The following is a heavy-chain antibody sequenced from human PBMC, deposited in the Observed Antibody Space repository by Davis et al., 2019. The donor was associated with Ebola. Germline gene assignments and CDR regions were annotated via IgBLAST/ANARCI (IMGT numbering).Heavy chain of an antibody. CDR3: ARGSAVSGYDHKSHFDY. D-gene: IGHD5-12*01. V-gene: IGHV1-18*01. Sequence: AASVKVSCKASGYTFTSHGISWVRQAPGQGLEWMGWVSAYTGGTNYAQKFQGRVIMTTETSTSKAYIELRSLRSDETAVYYCARGSAVSGYDHKSHFDYWGRGTLVTVSS. CDR2: VSAYTGGT. J-gene: IGHJ4*02. CDR1: GYTFTSHG.